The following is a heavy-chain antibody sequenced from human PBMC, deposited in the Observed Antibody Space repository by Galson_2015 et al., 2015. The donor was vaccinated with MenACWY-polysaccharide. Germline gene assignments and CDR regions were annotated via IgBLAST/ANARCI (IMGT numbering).Heavy chain of an antibody. D-gene: IGHD6-13*01. J-gene: IGHJ4*02. CDR1: GFSFSAYG. Sequence: SLRLSCAASGFSFSAYGMSWVRQAPGRGLEWVSGSGTGGGLYYADSVKGRVTGSRGNSKNTLDLQMNNLRAEDTAVYYCAKVGPRSSWTLGLDYWGQGTLVIVSS. CDR3: AKVGPRSSWTLGLDY. CDR2: SGTGGGL. V-gene: IGHV3-23*01.